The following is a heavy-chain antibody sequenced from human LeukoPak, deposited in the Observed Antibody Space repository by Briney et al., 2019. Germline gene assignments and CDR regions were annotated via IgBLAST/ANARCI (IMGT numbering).Heavy chain of an antibody. Sequence: ASVKVSCKASGYTFTSYYMHWVRQAPGQGLEWMGIINPSGGSTSYAQKFQGRVTMTRDTSTSTVYMELSSLRSEDTAVYYCARDRRRITIFGVDSNWFDPWGQGTLVTVSP. D-gene: IGHD3-3*01. CDR3: ARDRRRITIFGVDSNWFDP. CDR2: INPSGGST. V-gene: IGHV1-46*01. J-gene: IGHJ5*02. CDR1: GYTFTSYY.